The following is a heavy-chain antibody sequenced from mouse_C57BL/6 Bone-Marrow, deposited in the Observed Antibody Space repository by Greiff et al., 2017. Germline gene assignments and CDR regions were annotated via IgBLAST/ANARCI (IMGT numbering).Heavy chain of an antibody. D-gene: IGHD1-2*01. CDR2: IHPNSGST. J-gene: IGHJ4*01. V-gene: IGHV1-64*01. CDR1: GYTFTSYW. Sequence: QVQLQQPGAELVKPGASVKLSCKASGYTFTSYWMHWVKQRPGQGLEWIGMIHPNSGSTNYNEKFKSKATLTVDKSSSTAYMHLSSLTSEDSAVYYCARRGPLLRRTRRAMDYWGKGTSVTVSA. CDR3: ARRGPLLRRTRRAMDY.